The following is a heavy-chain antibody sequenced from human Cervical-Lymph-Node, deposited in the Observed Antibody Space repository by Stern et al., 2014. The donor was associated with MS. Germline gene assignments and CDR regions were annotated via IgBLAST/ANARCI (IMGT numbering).Heavy chain of an antibody. CDR1: GFTFNNAW. CDR2: IKSQADGGAT. CDR3: STGTFIDF. V-gene: IGHV3-15*01. Sequence: EVQLVESGGSLIKPGGSLRLSCVASGFTFNNAWMNWVRQAPGKGLEWVGHIKSQADGGATAYAAPVKGRFTISRDDSKNTLFLHMNSLKTEDTAVYYCSTGTFIDFWGQGTLVTVSS. J-gene: IGHJ4*02.